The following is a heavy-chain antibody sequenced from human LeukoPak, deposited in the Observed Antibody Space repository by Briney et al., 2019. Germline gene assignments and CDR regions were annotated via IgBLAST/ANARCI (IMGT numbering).Heavy chain of an antibody. V-gene: IGHV4-59*01. J-gene: IGHJ5*02. CDR1: GGSISSYY. CDR2: IYYSGST. Sequence: PSETLSLTCTVSGGSISSYYWSWIRQPPGKGLEWIGYIYYSGSTNYNPYLKSRVTISVDTSKNQFSLKLSSVTAADTAVYYCARGAEVDCSGGSCYVRNWFDPWGQGTLVTVSS. CDR3: ARGAEVDCSGGSCYVRNWFDP. D-gene: IGHD2-15*01.